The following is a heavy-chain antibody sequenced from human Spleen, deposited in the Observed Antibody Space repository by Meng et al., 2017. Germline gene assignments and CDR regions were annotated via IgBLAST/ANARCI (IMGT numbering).Heavy chain of an antibody. CDR3: AREDPAQQPEQGLYYYYYGMDV. V-gene: IGHV1-3*01. CDR1: GYTFTSYA. Sequence: ASVKVSCKASGYTFTSYAMHWVRQAPGQRLEWMGWINAGNGNTKYSQKFQGRVTITRDTSASTAYMELSRLRSEEAAVYYCAREDPAQQPEQGLYYYYYGMDVWGQGTTVTVSS. CDR2: INAGNGNT. D-gene: IGHD1-14*01. J-gene: IGHJ6*02.